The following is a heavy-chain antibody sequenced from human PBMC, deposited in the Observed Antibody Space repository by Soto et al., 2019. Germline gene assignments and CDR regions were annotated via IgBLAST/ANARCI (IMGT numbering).Heavy chain of an antibody. Sequence: QVQLVESGGGVVQPGRSLTLSCAASGFTVSNHGMHWVRQSPGKGLEWVAVVSFDGRDEYYANSVKGRFTVSRDNSRNTVYLKMNSLKDEDTAVYYCAKLCRSLGFGSMRYFDSSDSDWYLDLWGRGTLVPVSS. D-gene: IGHD3-22*01. J-gene: IGHJ2*01. CDR3: AKLCRSLGFGSMRYFDSSDSDWYLDL. CDR2: VSFDGRDE. CDR1: GFTVSNHG. V-gene: IGHV3-30*18.